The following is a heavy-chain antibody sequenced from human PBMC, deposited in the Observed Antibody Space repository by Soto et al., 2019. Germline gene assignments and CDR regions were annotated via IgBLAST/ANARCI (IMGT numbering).Heavy chain of an antibody. CDR1: GFSFSSYW. J-gene: IGHJ4*02. CDR2: INSDGSYR. Sequence: EVPLVESGGGLVQPGGSLRLSCAASGFSFSSYWMHWVRQAPGKGLVWVSRINSDGSYRSHADSVRGRFTISRDNAKNTLYLQMNSLRAEDTAVYYCAREGIDIAAHYWGQGTLVTVSS. CDR3: AREGIDIAAHY. V-gene: IGHV3-74*01. D-gene: IGHD6-6*01.